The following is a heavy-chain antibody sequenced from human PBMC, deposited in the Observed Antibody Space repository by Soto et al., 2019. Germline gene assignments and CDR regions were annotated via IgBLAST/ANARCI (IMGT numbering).Heavy chain of an antibody. CDR1: GFTFSSYS. CDR3: ARGITMSQFSLDY. V-gene: IGHV3-21*01. J-gene: IGHJ4*02. CDR2: ISSSSSYI. Sequence: GGSLRLSCAASGFTFSSYSMNWVRQAPGKGLEWVSSISSSSSYIYYADSVKGRFTISRDNAKNSLYLQMNSLRAEDTAVYFCARGITMSQFSLDYWGQGTLVTVSS. D-gene: IGHD3-22*01.